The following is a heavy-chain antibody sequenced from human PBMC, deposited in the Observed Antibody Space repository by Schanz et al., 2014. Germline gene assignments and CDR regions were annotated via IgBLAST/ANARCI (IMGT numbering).Heavy chain of an antibody. J-gene: IGHJ6*02. D-gene: IGHD3-10*01. CDR2: INPSGGGT. CDR1: GYTFVSYS. Sequence: QVQVEQSGPEVKKPGASVTVSCQASGYTFVSYSMHWVRQAPGQGLEWMGIINPSGGGTSYALRFQDRVTVTRDTSRSTVYMELSSLRSEDTAVYYCARAKRFGDMDVWGQGTTVTVSS. CDR3: ARAKRFGDMDV. V-gene: IGHV1-46*01.